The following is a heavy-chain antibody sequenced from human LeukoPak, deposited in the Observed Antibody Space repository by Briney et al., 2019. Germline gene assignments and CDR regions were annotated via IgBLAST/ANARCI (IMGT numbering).Heavy chain of an antibody. V-gene: IGHV3-23*01. CDR3: ARRLVTAGITDFFDS. D-gene: IGHD2-2*01. CDR1: GFTFTNYA. CDR2: NSGSGVNT. J-gene: IGHJ4*02. Sequence: GGSLRLSCAASGFTFTNYAMSWVRQAPGKGLEWVSANSGSGVNTYYADSVKGRFTISRDNSKNTLYLQMNSLRAEGTAIYYCARRLVTAGITDFFDSWGQGTLVSVSS.